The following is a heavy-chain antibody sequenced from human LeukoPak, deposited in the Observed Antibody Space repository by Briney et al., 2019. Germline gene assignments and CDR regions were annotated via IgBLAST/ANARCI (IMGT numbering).Heavy chain of an antibody. D-gene: IGHD4-11*01. CDR3: ASASYSNGAFDI. CDR2: FDPEDGET. CDR1: GYTLTELS. J-gene: IGHJ3*02. V-gene: IGHV1-24*01. Sequence: ASVKVSCKVSGYTLTELSMHWVRQAPGKGLEWMGGFDPEDGETIYAQKFQGRVTMTTDTSTSTAYMELRSLRSDDTAVYYCASASYSNGAFDIWGQGTMVTVSS.